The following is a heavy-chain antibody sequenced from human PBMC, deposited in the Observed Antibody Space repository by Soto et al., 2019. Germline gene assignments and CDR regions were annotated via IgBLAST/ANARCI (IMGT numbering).Heavy chain of an antibody. CDR2: ISGSGGDT. CDR3: AKERGVSYRDPWSWFDP. D-gene: IGHD3-16*02. CDR1: GFTFSNYA. J-gene: IGHJ5*02. V-gene: IGHV3-23*01. Sequence: EVQLLESGGGLIQPGGSLRLSCTASGFTFSNYAMNWVRQAPGKGLEWVSVISGSGGDTSYADSVRGRFAVSRDNSKNTLYLQMNILRAEDTAVYYCAKERGVSYRDPWSWFDPWGQGTLVTVSS.